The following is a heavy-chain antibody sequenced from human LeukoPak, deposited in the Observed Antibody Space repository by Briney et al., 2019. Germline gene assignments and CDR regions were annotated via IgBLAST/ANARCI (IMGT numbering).Heavy chain of an antibody. CDR3: ARGAYDFDY. CDR1: GFTFSSYW. CDR2: INTDGSST. D-gene: IGHD4-17*01. J-gene: IGHJ4*02. Sequence: GGSLRLSCAASGFTFSSYWVHWARQAPGKGLVWVSRINTDGSSTSYADSVKGRFTISRDNAKNTLYLQMNSLRAEDTAVYYCARGAYDFDYWGQGTLVTVSS. V-gene: IGHV3-74*01.